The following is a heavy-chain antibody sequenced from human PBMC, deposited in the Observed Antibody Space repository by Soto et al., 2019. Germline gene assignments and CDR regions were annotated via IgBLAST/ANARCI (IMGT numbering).Heavy chain of an antibody. Sequence: QVQLVQSGAEVKKPGSSVKVSCKASGGTFSSYTISWVRQAPGQGLEWMGRIIPFLGIAHYAQKFQGRVTITADKSTSATYMELSSRRSEDQAVYYCAREERITLIVSTAQNYGIDVWGRGSTVTVSS. CDR2: IIPFLGIA. D-gene: IGHD3-22*01. CDR3: AREERITLIVSTAQNYGIDV. CDR1: GGTFSSYT. V-gene: IGHV1-69*08. J-gene: IGHJ6*02.